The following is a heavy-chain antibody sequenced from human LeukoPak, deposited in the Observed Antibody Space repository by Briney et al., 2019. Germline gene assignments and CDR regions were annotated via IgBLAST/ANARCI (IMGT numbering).Heavy chain of an antibody. Sequence: SETLSLTCTVSGGSISSYYWSWIRQHAGKGLEWIGRIYTSGSTNYNPSLKSRVTMSVDTSKNQFSLKLSSVTAADTAVYYCASLEYSSSNVYWGQGTLVTVSS. D-gene: IGHD6-6*01. J-gene: IGHJ4*02. CDR2: IYTSGST. V-gene: IGHV4-4*07. CDR3: ASLEYSSSNVY. CDR1: GGSISSYY.